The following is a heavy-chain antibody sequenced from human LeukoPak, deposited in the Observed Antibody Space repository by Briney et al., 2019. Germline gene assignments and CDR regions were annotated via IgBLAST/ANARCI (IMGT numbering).Heavy chain of an antibody. J-gene: IGHJ4*02. V-gene: IGHV3-21*01. CDR2: IRSSSSYI. D-gene: IGHD4-17*01. Sequence: PGGSLRLSCAASGFTLSNYDMNWVRQAPGKGLEWVSFIRSSSSYIYYADSVKGRFTISRDNSKNTLYLQMNSLRAEDTAVYYCAIDARRAYPYGRLDHCGEGTLVTVSS. CDR3: AIDARRAYPYGRLDH. CDR1: GFTLSNYD.